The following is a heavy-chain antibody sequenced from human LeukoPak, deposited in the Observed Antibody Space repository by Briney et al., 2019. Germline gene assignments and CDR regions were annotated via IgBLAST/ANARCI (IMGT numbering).Heavy chain of an antibody. CDR2: ISWKSVSM. V-gene: IGHV3-9*01. CDR1: GFTFDEYA. J-gene: IGHJ6*02. D-gene: IGHD6-25*01. Sequence: GRSLRLSCAASGFTFDEYAMHWVRQAPGKGLEWVSGISWKSVSMGYADFVKGRFTISRDNARNSLYLQMNSLRAEDTALYYCAKETASKYYDYNYGMDVWGQGTTVTVSS. CDR3: AKETASKYYDYNYGMDV.